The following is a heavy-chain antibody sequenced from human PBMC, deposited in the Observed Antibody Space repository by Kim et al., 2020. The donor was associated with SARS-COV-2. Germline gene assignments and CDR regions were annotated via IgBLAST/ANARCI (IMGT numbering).Heavy chain of an antibody. CDR1: GGSFSGYY. D-gene: IGHD6-19*01. CDR2: INHSGST. J-gene: IGHJ5*02. V-gene: IGHV4-34*01. Sequence: SETLSLTCAVYGGSFSGYYWSWIRQPPGKGLEWIGEINHSGSTNYNPSLKSRVTISVDTSKNQFSLKLSSVTAADTAVYYCAANQRWGWYRGNWFDPWGQGTLVTVSS. CDR3: AANQRWGWYRGNWFDP.